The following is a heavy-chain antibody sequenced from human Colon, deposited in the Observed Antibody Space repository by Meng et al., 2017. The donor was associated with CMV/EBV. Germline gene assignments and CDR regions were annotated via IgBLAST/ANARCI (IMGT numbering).Heavy chain of an antibody. CDR2: IIPILGIA. D-gene: IGHD6-6*01. J-gene: IGHJ4*02. CDR3: ARRLDDSSPDY. V-gene: IGHV1-69*02. CDR1: GGTFSSYT. Sequence: SVKVSCKASGGTFSSYTISWVRQAPGQGLEWMGRIIPILGIANYAQKFQGRVTITADKSTSTAYMELSSLRSEDTAVYYCARRLDDSSPDYWGQGTLVTVSS.